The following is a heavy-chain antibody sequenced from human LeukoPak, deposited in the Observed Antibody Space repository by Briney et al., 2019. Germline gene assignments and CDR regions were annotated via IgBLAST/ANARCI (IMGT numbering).Heavy chain of an antibody. CDR2: IYYSGST. CDR1: GGSISSYY. V-gene: IGHV4-59*01. CDR3: ARGPPNWGFDS. D-gene: IGHD7-27*01. J-gene: IGHJ4*02. Sequence: SETLSLTCTVSGGSISSYYWSWIRQPPGKGLEWIGHIYYSGSTNYNPSLKSRVTISIDTSKNQFSLRLSSVTAADTAVYYCARGPPNWGFDSWGQGTLVTVSP.